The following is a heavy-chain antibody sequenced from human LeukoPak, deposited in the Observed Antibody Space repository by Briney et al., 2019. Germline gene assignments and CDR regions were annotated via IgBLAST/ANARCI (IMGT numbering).Heavy chain of an antibody. D-gene: IGHD3-10*01. Sequence: GGSLRLSCTASGFTFTNDFMTWVRQAPGKGLEWVSAISGSGGSTYYADSVKGRFTISRDNSKNTLYLQMNSLRAEDTAVYYCAPGGGRAFDYWGQGTLVTVSS. CDR3: APGGGRAFDY. CDR1: GFTFTNDF. V-gene: IGHV3-23*01. J-gene: IGHJ4*02. CDR2: ISGSGGST.